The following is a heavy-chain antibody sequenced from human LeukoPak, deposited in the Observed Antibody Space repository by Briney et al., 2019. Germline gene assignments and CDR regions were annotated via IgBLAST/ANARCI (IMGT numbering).Heavy chain of an antibody. CDR3: AKNVVVKRYIDY. V-gene: IGHV3-23*01. J-gene: IGHJ4*02. CDR2: ISGSGRNT. D-gene: IGHD2-15*01. CDR1: GFTFSNHA. Sequence: GGSLRLSCAASGFTFSNHAMGWVRQTPGKGLQWVSVISGSGRNTEYADSVKGRFTISGDNSKNTLSLQMNSLRVEDTAIYYCAKNVVVKRYIDYWGQGTLVTVSS.